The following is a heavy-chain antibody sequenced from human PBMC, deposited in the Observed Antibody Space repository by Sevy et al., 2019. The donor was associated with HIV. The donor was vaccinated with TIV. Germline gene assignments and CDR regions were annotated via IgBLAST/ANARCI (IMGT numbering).Heavy chain of an antibody. CDR1: GFTFSGSG. CDR2: ISSSGSSA. CDR3: VKDSIFYDSSSGYRPFYYYGMDV. Sequence: GGSLRLSCSASGFTFSGSGLHWVRQAPGKGLEYVSVISSSGSSAYYAESVRGRFTISRDNSKNTLYLQMRSLRAEDTAVYYCVKDSIFYDSSSGYRPFYYYGMDVWGQGTSVTVSS. V-gene: IGHV3-64D*09. D-gene: IGHD3-3*01. J-gene: IGHJ6*02.